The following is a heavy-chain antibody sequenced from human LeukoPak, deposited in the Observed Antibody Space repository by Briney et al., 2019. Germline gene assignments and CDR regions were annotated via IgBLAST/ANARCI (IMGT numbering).Heavy chain of an antibody. Sequence: ASVKVSCKVSGYTLTELSMHWVRQAPGKGLEWMGGFDPEDGETIYAQKFQGRVTITADKSTSTAYMELSSLRSEDTAVYYCARERWLQLVYYGMDVWGQGTTVTVSS. D-gene: IGHD5-24*01. CDR3: ARERWLQLVYYGMDV. CDR1: GYTLTELS. J-gene: IGHJ6*02. CDR2: FDPEDGET. V-gene: IGHV1-24*01.